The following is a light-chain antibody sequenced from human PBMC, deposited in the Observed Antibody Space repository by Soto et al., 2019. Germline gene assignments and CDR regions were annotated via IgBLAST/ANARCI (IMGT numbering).Light chain of an antibody. V-gene: IGLV2-14*01. CDR1: SSDLAIYNY. CDR3: SSYTDSINYV. Sequence: QSALTRPASVSGSPGQSITISCTGTSSDLAIYNYVSWYQQQPGKAPKLMIYQVTNRPSGVSNRFSGSRSGNTDSLTISWLQAEDEADYYCSSYTDSINYVFGTGTKVTFL. J-gene: IGLJ1*01. CDR2: QVT.